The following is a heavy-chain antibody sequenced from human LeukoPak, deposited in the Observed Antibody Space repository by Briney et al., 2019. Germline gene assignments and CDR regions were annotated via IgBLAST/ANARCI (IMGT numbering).Heavy chain of an antibody. CDR1: GGSISSSNW. V-gene: IGHV4-4*02. CDR3: ARVPGVRYCSSTSCYNYYYGMDV. CDR2: IYHSGST. J-gene: IGHJ6*02. Sequence: PSETLSLTCAVSGGSISSSNWWSWVRQPPGKGLEWIGEIYHSGSTNYNPSLKSRVTISVDKSKNQFSLKLSSVTAADTAVYYCARVPGVRYCSSTSCYNYYYGMDVWGQGTTVTVSS. D-gene: IGHD2-2*02.